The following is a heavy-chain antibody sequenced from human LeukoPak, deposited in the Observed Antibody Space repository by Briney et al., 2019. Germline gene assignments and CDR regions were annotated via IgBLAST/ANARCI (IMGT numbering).Heavy chain of an antibody. CDR1: GDSISSYY. CDR3: ARGLNWFAY. Sequence: SETLSLTCTVSGDSISSYYWSWIRQPPGKGLEWIGYIYYSGSTNYNPSLKSRVTISVDTSKNQVSLKLSSVTAADTAVYHCARGLNWFAYWGQGTLVSVSS. V-gene: IGHV4-59*01. D-gene: IGHD3-9*01. J-gene: IGHJ4*02. CDR2: IYYSGST.